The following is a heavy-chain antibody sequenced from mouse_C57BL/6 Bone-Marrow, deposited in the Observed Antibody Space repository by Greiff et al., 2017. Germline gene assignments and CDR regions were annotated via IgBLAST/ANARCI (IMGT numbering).Heavy chain of an antibody. CDR1: GYAFSSSW. D-gene: IGHD1-1*01. V-gene: IGHV1-82*01. Sequence: VQLQQSGPELVKPGASVKISCKASGYAFSSSWMNWVKQRPGKGLEWIGRIYPGDGDTNYTGKFKGKATLTADKSSSTAYMQLSSLTSEDSAVYFCARERFITTVVEGTFDVWGTGTTVTVSS. CDR3: ARERFITTVVEGTFDV. CDR2: IYPGDGDT. J-gene: IGHJ1*03.